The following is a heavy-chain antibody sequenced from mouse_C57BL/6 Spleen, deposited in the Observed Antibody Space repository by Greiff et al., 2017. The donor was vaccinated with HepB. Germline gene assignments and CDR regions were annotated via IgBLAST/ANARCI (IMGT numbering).Heavy chain of an antibody. D-gene: IGHD3-2*02. Sequence: QVQLQQSGAELMKPGASVKLSCKATGYTFTGYWIEWVKQRPGHGLEWIGEILPGSGSTNCNEKFKGKATFTADTSSNTAYMQLSSLTTEDSAIYYCASRLRGAYWGQGTLVTVSA. CDR1: GYTFTGYW. CDR3: ASRLRGAY. CDR2: ILPGSGST. V-gene: IGHV1-9*01. J-gene: IGHJ3*01.